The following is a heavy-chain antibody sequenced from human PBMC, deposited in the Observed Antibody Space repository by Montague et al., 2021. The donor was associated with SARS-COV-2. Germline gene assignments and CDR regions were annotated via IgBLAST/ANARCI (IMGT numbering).Heavy chain of an antibody. CDR3: ARMVTIFSLGGYYYYYGMDV. CDR2: XXWDDDK. V-gene: IGHV2-70*01. Sequence: PALVKPTQTLTLTCTFSGFSLSTSGMCVSWIRQPPGKALEWLALXXWDDDKYYSTSLKTRLTNSKDTSKNQVVLTMTNMDPVDTATYYCARMVTIFSLGGYYYYYGMDVWGQGTTVTVSS. CDR1: GFSLSTSGMC. D-gene: IGHD3-9*01. J-gene: IGHJ6*02.